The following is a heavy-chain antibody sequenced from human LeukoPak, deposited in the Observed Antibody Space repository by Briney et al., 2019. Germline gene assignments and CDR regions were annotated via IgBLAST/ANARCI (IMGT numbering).Heavy chain of an antibody. V-gene: IGHV4-61*02. CDR2: IYITGST. J-gene: IGHJ1*01. CDR1: GDSIRSGSFH. CDR3: AKSWGYAANSLHIQH. Sequence: SETLSLTCSVSGDSIRSGSFHWNWIRQPAGKGPEWIGRIYITGSTDYNPSLKSRVTMSVDTSNNQFSLKLTSVTAADTAVYYCAKSWGYAANSLHIQHWGQGARVIVSA. D-gene: IGHD4-23*01.